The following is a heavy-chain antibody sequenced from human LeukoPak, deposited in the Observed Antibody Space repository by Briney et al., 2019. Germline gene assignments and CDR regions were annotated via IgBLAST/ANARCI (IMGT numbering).Heavy chain of an antibody. CDR1: GFTFSSYA. CDR3: ARSSGVAATFDY. V-gene: IGHV3-30*04. D-gene: IGHD2-15*01. CDR2: ISYDGSNK. J-gene: IGHJ4*02. Sequence: GGSLRLSCAASGFTFSSYAMHWVRQAPGKGLEWVAVISYDGSNKYYADSVKGRFTISRDNSKNTLYLQMNSPRAEDTAVYYCARSSGVAATFDYWGQGTLVTVSS.